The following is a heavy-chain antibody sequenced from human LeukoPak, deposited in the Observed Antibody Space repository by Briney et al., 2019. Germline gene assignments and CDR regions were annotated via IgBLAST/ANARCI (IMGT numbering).Heavy chain of an antibody. D-gene: IGHD3-10*01. Sequence: PGRSLRLSCAASGFTFSSYGMHWVRQAPGKGLEWVAVISYDGSNKYYADSVKGRFTISRDNSKNTLYLQMNSLRAEDTAVYYCAKVVRFGELYGAFDIWGQGTMVTVSS. CDR1: GFTFSSYG. J-gene: IGHJ3*02. CDR3: AKVVRFGELYGAFDI. CDR2: ISYDGSNK. V-gene: IGHV3-30*18.